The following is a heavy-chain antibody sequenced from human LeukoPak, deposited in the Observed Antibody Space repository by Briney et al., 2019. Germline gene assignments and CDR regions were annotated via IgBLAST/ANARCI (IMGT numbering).Heavy chain of an antibody. Sequence: WGSLRLSCAASGFTFSDYWMHWVRQAPGKGLVWVSRINSDGSSTRYADSVKGRFTISRDNAKNTLYLQMNSLRAEDTAVYYCARGSDRVAVAGLNWFDPWGQGTLVTVSS. D-gene: IGHD6-19*01. V-gene: IGHV3-74*01. CDR2: INSDGSST. J-gene: IGHJ5*02. CDR1: GFTFSDYW. CDR3: ARGSDRVAVAGLNWFDP.